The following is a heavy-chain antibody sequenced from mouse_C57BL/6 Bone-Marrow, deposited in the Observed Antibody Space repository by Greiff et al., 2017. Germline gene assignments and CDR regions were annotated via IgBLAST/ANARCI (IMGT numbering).Heavy chain of an antibody. Sequence: VKLMESGAELARPGASVKLSCKASGYTFTSYGISWVKQRTGQGLEWIGEIYPRSGNTYYNEKFKGKATLTADKSSSTAYMELRSLTSEDSAVYFCAYYYGSSPFAYWGQGTLVTVSA. J-gene: IGHJ3*01. CDR2: IYPRSGNT. D-gene: IGHD1-1*01. CDR1: GYTFTSYG. CDR3: AYYYGSSPFAY. V-gene: IGHV1-81*01.